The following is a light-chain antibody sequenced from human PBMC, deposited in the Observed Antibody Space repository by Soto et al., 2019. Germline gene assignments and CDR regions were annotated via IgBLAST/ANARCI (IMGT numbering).Light chain of an antibody. CDR2: TTS. Sequence: DIQMTQSPSYVSASVGDRVTISCRASQDISGWLIWYQKKQGKAPKLLMYTTSTLEVGVPSRFSGSGSGTDFNFTITSLQPEDFGPYYCQQSINFPLPFGGGTQEDIK. CDR3: QQSINFPLP. J-gene: IGKJ4*01. V-gene: IGKV1-12*01. CDR1: QDISGW.